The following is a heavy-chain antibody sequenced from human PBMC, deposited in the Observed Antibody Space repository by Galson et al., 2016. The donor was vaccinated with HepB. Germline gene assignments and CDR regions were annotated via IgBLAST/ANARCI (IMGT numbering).Heavy chain of an antibody. CDR2: IYDSGST. V-gene: IGHV4-30-2*01. J-gene: IGHJ4*02. CDR1: GGSISSGDNS. Sequence: TLSLTCAVSGGSISSGDNSWSWIRQPPGKGLEWIGYIYDSGSTFYNPSLRGRVTISVDRSNNQFSLKLTSVTAADTGVYFCASDRDDMGRGVIMDWGQGTLVTVSS. CDR3: ASDRDDMGRGVIMD. D-gene: IGHD3-10*01.